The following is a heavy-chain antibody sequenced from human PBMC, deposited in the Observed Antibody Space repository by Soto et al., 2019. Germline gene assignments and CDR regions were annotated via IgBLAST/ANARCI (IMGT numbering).Heavy chain of an antibody. D-gene: IGHD2-8*01. J-gene: IGHJ4*02. Sequence: PSEALSLTCPVSGCSVSSDSYYWAWIRQPPGKGLEWIGNVYWTGSTFSHPSLTSRVFISVDTSKNEFSLRLTSVTAADTAVYYCARSHYTYGLLIDYWGPGTLVTVSS. V-gene: IGHV4-39*01. CDR3: ARSHYTYGLLIDY. CDR2: VYWTGST. CDR1: GCSVSSDSYY.